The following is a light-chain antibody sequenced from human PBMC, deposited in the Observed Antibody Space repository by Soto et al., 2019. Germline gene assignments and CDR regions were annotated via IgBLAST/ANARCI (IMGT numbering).Light chain of an antibody. CDR2: DAS. V-gene: IGKV1-5*01. J-gene: IGKJ1*01. CDR1: QSISIW. Sequence: EIQMTQSHSTLSASVGDRVTTTCRASQSISIWLAWYQQAPGKAPKRLIYDASSLESGVPSSCSGSGAATVFTLTISTLQPDDFATYDCQQYNSYWTFGPGTKVDI. CDR3: QQYNSYWT.